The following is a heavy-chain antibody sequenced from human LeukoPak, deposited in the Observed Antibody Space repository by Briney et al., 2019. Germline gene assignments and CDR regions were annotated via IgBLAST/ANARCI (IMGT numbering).Heavy chain of an antibody. D-gene: IGHD3-22*01. CDR2: IYYNGNT. CDR3: GRLDDYDYSAW. CDR1: SASIRSSNYY. J-gene: IGHJ4*02. V-gene: IGHV4-39*01. Sequence: PSETLSLTCTVSSASIRSSNYYWGWIRQPPGKGLERIGSIYYNGNTYYNPSLKSRVTISVDTSKNQFSLKLNSVTAADTAVYFCGRLDDYDYSAWWGQGILVTVSS.